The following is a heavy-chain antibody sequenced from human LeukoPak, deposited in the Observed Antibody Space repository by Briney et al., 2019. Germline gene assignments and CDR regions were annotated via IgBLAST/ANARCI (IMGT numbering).Heavy chain of an antibody. Sequence: ASVKVSCKASGYTFTSYDINWVRQATGQGLEWMGWMNPNSGNTGYAQKFQGRVTMTRNTSISTAYMELSSLRSEDTAVYYCARYVGNYYGSGSYYNGREFWDYWGQGTLVTVSS. J-gene: IGHJ4*02. CDR1: GYTFTSYD. CDR3: ARYVGNYYGSGSYYNGREFWDY. CDR2: MNPNSGNT. V-gene: IGHV1-8*01. D-gene: IGHD3-10*01.